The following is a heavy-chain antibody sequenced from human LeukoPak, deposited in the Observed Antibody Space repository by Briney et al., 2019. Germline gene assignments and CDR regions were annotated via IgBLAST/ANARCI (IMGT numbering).Heavy chain of an antibody. Sequence: PGRSLRLSCAASGFTFSTYGMHWVRQAPGKGLEWVAVISYDGSDKYYADSVEGLFTISRDNSNNMLYLQMNSVRAEDTAVYYCARGPYYGSGTFDYWGQGTLVIVSS. CDR2: ISYDGSDK. J-gene: IGHJ4*02. V-gene: IGHV3-30*03. D-gene: IGHD3-10*01. CDR3: ARGPYYGSGTFDY. CDR1: GFTFSTYG.